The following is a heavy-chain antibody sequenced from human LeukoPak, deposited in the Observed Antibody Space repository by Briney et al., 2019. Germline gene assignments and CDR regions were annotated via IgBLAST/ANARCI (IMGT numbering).Heavy chain of an antibody. CDR1: GFTFSSYA. CDR3: ARDGGYCSGGSCNNWFDP. J-gene: IGHJ5*02. CDR2: ISGSGGST. D-gene: IGHD2-15*01. V-gene: IGHV3-23*01. Sequence: AGGSLRLSCAASGFTFSSYAMSWVRQAPGKGLEWVSAISGSGGSTYYADSVKGRFTISRDNAKNSLYLQMNSLRAEDTAVYYCARDGGYCSGGSCNNWFDPWGQGTLVTVSS.